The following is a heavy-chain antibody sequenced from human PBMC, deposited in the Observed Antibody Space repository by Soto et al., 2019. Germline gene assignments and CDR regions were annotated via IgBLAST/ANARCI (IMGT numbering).Heavy chain of an antibody. V-gene: IGHV4-39*01. J-gene: IGHJ4*02. Sequence: QLQLQESGPGLVKPSETLSLTCTVSGDSITSSSHYWGWIRQPPGKGLACIANIYYDGNTYYNPSPKSRVAISLDTSKNQFSLRLNSVTAADTAVYYCARSSIEPRVFMYPFDSWGQGTLVTVSS. D-gene: IGHD6-6*01. CDR2: IYYDGNT. CDR3: ARSSIEPRVFMYPFDS. CDR1: GDSITSSSHY.